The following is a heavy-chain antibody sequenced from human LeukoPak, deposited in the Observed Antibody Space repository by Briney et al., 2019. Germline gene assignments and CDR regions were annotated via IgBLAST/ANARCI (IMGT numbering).Heavy chain of an antibody. CDR3: ARGIPLDIVVVPAAIPFFDY. Sequence: PSQTLSLTCTVSGGSISSYYWSWIRQPPGKGLEWIGYIYYSGSTNYNPSLKSRVTISVDTSKNQFSLKLSSVTAADTAVYYCARGIPLDIVVVPAAIPFFDYWGQGTLVTVSS. V-gene: IGHV4-59*01. CDR1: GGSISSYY. D-gene: IGHD2-2*02. CDR2: IYYSGST. J-gene: IGHJ4*02.